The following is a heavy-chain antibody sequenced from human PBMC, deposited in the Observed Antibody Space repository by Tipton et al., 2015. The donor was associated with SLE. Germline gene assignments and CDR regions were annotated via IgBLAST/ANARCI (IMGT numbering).Heavy chain of an antibody. CDR1: GGSISSGSYY. Sequence: TLSLTCTVSGGSISSGSYYWSWIRQPAGKGLEWIGRIYSRGSTNSNLSLKSRVTISMDTSNNQFSLKLNSVTAADTAVYFCARHEDRGYSYGSSFDYWGQGTLVTVSS. CDR3: ARHEDRGYSYGSSFDY. CDR2: IYSRGST. D-gene: IGHD5-18*01. J-gene: IGHJ4*02. V-gene: IGHV4-61*02.